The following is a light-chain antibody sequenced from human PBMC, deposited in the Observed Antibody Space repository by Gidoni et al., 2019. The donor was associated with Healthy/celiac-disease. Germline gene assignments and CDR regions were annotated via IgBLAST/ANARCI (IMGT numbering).Light chain of an antibody. CDR2: DAS. Sequence: EIALTQSPSTLSFCPGENATVSCRARQCVNSYLARYQQKPGQALRLLIYDASNRATGIPARFSGSGSGTVFTLTISSLEPDDCAVYYCQQRSNFPLTFGGGTKVEIK. V-gene: IGKV3-11*01. J-gene: IGKJ4*01. CDR3: QQRSNFPLT. CDR1: QCVNSY.